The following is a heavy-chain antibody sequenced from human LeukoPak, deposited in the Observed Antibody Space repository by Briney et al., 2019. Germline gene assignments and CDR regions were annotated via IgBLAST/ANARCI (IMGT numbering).Heavy chain of an antibody. CDR2: MSTSGNS. Sequence: SETLSLTCTVSGGSISGYYWSWIRQPAGKGLEWIGRMSTSGNSNYIPSPVSRVTMSVDTSKNQFSLNLSSVIAADTAVYYCARESGSMRWFDPWGQGTLVTVSS. CDR3: ARESGSMRWFDP. J-gene: IGHJ5*02. CDR1: GGSISGYY. V-gene: IGHV4-4*07. D-gene: IGHD6-25*01.